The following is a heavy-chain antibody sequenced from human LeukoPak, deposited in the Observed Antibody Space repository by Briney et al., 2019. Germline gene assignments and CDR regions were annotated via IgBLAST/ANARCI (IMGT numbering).Heavy chain of an antibody. V-gene: IGHV4-34*01. CDR1: GGSFSGYY. CDR2: INHSGST. CDR3: AGASGLRFHGMGV. J-gene: IGHJ6*02. Sequence: SETLSLTCAVYGGSFSGYYWSWIRQPPGKGLEWIGEINHSGSTNYNPSLKSRVTISVDTSKNQFSLKLSSVTAADTAVYYCAGASGLRFHGMGVWGQGTTVTVSS. D-gene: IGHD3-3*01.